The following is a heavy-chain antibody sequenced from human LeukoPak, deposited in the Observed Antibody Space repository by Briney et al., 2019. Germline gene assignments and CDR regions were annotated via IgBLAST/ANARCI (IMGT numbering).Heavy chain of an antibody. CDR2: MNPNSGNT. Sequence: ASVKVSCKASGYTFTSYDINWVRQATGQGLEWMGWMNPNSGNTGYAQKFQGRVTMTRNTSISTAYMELSSLRSEDTAVYYCARGDSGGRYYYYYGMDVWGQGTTVTVSS. CDR3: ARGDSGGRYYYYYGMDV. J-gene: IGHJ6*02. D-gene: IGHD2-15*01. V-gene: IGHV1-8*01. CDR1: GYTFTSYD.